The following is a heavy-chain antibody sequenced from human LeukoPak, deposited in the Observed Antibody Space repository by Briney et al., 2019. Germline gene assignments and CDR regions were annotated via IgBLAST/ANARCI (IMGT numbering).Heavy chain of an antibody. CDR2: ISYDGSNK. Sequence: GGSLRLSCAASGFTFSSYAMHWVRQAPGKGLEWVAVISYDGSNKYYADSVKGRFTTSRDNSKNTLYLQMNSLRAEDTAVYYCARDAAYDFWSGVRDFWSGHFDDYWGQGTLVTVSS. V-gene: IGHV3-30-3*01. CDR3: ARDAAYDFWSGVRDFWSGHFDDY. J-gene: IGHJ4*02. CDR1: GFTFSSYA. D-gene: IGHD3-3*01.